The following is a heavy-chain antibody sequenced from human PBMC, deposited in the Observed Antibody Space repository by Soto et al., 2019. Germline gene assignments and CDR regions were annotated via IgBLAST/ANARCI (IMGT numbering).Heavy chain of an antibody. D-gene: IGHD2-2*01. CDR3: VRASMPKAHFDS. V-gene: IGHV4-4*07. J-gene: IGHJ4*01. Sequence: QMQLQESGPGLVKPSETLSLTCTVSGGSIRGYYWSWILQSAGMGLEWIGRMHTSGSTNYNPSLKSRVTFSVAMSKTQISLKLTSVTAADTALYYCVRASMPKAHFDSWGPGTLVTVSS. CDR2: MHTSGST. CDR1: GGSIRGYY.